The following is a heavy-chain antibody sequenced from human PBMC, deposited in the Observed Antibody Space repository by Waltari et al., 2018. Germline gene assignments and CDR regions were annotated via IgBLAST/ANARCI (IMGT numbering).Heavy chain of an antibody. D-gene: IGHD4-4*01. J-gene: IGHJ4*02. CDR2: IIPIFGTA. V-gene: IGHV1-69*13. CDR1: GATFRSYA. CDR3: ATELMTTVTTGFDY. Sequence: QVQLVQSGAEVKKPGSSVKVSCKASGATFRSYAISWVRQAPGQGLEWMGRIIPIFGTANYAQKFQGRVTITADKSTSTAYMELSSLRSEDTAVYYCATELMTTVTTGFDYWGQGTLVTVSS.